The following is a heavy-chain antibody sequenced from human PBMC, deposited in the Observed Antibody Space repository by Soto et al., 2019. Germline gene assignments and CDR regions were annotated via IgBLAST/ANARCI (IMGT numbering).Heavy chain of an antibody. Sequence: QAQLVESGGGVVQPGGSLRLSCVASGFSLYTYVIHWVRQTPGKGLQWVAVISTDGNRTYYADSVKGRFTVYRDNSKNTQYLQMYGLTIEDTAIYYCVRVLGSSALDAWGQGTLFTGSS. J-gene: IGHJ4*02. CDR1: GFSLYTYV. CDR3: VRVLGSSALDA. V-gene: IGHV3-30*01. D-gene: IGHD6-13*01. CDR2: ISTDGNRT.